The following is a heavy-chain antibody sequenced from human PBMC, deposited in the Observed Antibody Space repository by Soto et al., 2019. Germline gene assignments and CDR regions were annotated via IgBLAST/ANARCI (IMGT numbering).Heavy chain of an antibody. CDR3: ARVIDYGDYGGLGYYFDY. CDR2: IYYSGST. V-gene: IGHV4-59*01. J-gene: IGHJ4*02. Sequence: SETRSLTCTVSGGSISSYYWSWIRQPPGKGLEWIGYIYYSGSTNYNPSLKSRVTISVDTSKNQFSLKLSSVTAADTAVYYCARVIDYGDYGGLGYYFDYWGQGTLVTVSS. D-gene: IGHD4-17*01. CDR1: GGSISSYY.